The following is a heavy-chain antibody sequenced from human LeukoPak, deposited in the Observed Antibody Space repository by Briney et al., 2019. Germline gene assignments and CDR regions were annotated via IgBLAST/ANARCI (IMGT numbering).Heavy chain of an antibody. CDR2: IGEDGSAH. J-gene: IGHJ6*02. V-gene: IGHV3-7*03. D-gene: IGHD3-22*01. CDR1: GFIFSGYW. CDR3: KGYFPNSYYYYGMDV. Sequence: GGSLRLSCAGSGFIFSGYWLSWVRQTPGRGLEWVANIGEDGSAHFYADSVKGRFTISRDNAKNSLYLQMNSLRAEDTAVYYCKGYFPNSYYYYGMDVWGQGTTVTVSS.